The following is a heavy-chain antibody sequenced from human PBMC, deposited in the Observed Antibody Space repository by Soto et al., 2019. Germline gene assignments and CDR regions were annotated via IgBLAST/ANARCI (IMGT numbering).Heavy chain of an antibody. CDR1: GGSISRYY. CDR3: ARTTVTTLSYYYYGMDV. D-gene: IGHD4-17*01. CDR2: IYTSGST. J-gene: IGHJ6*02. V-gene: IGHV4-4*07. Sequence: SETLSLTCTVSGGSISRYYWSWMRQPAGKGLEWIGRIYTSGSTNYNPSLKSRVTMSVDTSKNQFSLKLSSVTAADTAVYYCARTTVTTLSYYYYGMDVWGQGTTVTV.